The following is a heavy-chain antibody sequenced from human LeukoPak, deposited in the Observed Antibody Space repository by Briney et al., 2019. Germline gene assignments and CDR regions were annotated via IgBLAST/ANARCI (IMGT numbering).Heavy chain of an antibody. D-gene: IGHD6-13*01. CDR2: IIPIFGTA. V-gene: IGHV1-69*06. CDR3: AREGRYSSSWYRGTNWFDP. Sequence: SVKVSCKASGGTFSSYAISWVRQAPGQGLEWMGGIIPIFGTANYAQKFQGRVTITADKSTSTAYMELSSLRSEDTAVYYCAREGRYSSSWYRGTNWFDPWGQGTLVTVSS. CDR1: GGTFSSYA. J-gene: IGHJ5*02.